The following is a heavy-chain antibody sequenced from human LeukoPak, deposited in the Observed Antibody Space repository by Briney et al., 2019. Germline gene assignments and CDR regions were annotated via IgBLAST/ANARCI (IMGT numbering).Heavy chain of an antibody. Sequence: VASVKVSCKASGYTFTSYAIHWVRQAPGQRPEWMGWINAGNGNTKYSQKFQGRVTITRDTSASTAYMELNSLRSEDTAVYSCARPGGSYASRSFDYWGQGTLVTVSS. CDR3: ARPGGSYASRSFDY. V-gene: IGHV1-3*01. CDR2: INAGNGNT. CDR1: GYTFTSYA. D-gene: IGHD1-26*01. J-gene: IGHJ4*02.